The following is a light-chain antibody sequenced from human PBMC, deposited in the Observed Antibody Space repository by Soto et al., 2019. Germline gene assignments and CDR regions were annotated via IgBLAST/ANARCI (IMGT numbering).Light chain of an antibody. CDR2: LGS. Sequence: EPASISCRSSQSLLHSNGYNYLDWYLQKPGQSPQLLIYLGSNRATGVPSRFSGSGSGTEFTLTISSLQSEDFAVYYCQQYNNWPSWTFGQGTKVDIK. CDR3: QQYNNWPSWT. J-gene: IGKJ1*01. V-gene: IGKV2-28*01. CDR1: QSLLHSNGYNY.